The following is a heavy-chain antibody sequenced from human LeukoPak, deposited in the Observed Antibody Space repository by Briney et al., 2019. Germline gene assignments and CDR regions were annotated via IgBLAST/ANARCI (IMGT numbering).Heavy chain of an antibody. D-gene: IGHD2-2*01. V-gene: IGHV4-34*01. J-gene: IGHJ4*02. CDR2: INHSGST. Sequence: SETLSLTCTVSGGSISSYYWSWIRQPPGKGPEWIGEINHSGSTNYNPSLKSRVTISVDTSKNQFSLKLSSVTAADTAVYYCARGTEIVVVPAARGYYFDYWGQGTLVTVSS. CDR3: ARGTEIVVVPAARGYYFDY. CDR1: GGSISSYY.